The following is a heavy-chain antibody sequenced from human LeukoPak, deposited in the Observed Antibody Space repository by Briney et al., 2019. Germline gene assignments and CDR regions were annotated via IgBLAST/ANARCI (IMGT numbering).Heavy chain of an antibody. J-gene: IGHJ4*02. V-gene: IGHV3-33*01. CDR2: IRYDGSNK. D-gene: IGHD4-17*01. CDR3: ARDPSPSTVTTHFDY. Sequence: GGSLRLSCAASGFTFSSYGMHWVRQAPGKGLEWVAVIRYDGSNKYYADSVKGRSTISRDNAKNSLYLQMNSLRAEDTAVYYSARDPSPSTVTTHFDYWGQGTLVTVSS. CDR1: GFTFSSYG.